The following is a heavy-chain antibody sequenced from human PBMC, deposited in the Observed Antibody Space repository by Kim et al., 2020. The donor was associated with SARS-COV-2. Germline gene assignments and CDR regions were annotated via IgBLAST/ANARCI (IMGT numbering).Heavy chain of an antibody. CDR3: ARGQGAGTADY. V-gene: IGHV4-34*01. D-gene: IGHD1-1*01. Sequence: TNNNPSLKSRVTISVDTSKNQFSLKLSSVTAADTAVYYCARGQGAGTADYWGQGTLVTVSS. J-gene: IGHJ4*02. CDR2: T.